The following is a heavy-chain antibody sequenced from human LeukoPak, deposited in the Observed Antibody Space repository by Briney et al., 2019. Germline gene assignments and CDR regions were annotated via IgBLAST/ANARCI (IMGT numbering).Heavy chain of an antibody. V-gene: IGHV3-11*06. J-gene: IGHJ3*02. D-gene: IGHD2-15*01. CDR1: GFTFSDHY. Sequence: GGSLRLSCAASGFTFSDHYMTWIRQAPGKGLEWVSYISSGGDYTNHADSVKGRFTISRDNAKNSLYLEMNSLRAEDTAVYYCTRAKPPYCRGGSCRTPGAFDIWGQGTMVTVSS. CDR2: ISSGGDYT. CDR3: TRAKPPYCRGGSCRTPGAFDI.